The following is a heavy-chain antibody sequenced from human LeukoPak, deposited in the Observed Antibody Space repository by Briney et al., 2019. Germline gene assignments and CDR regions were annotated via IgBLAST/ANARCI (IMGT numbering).Heavy chain of an antibody. J-gene: IGHJ4*02. CDR3: ARSRPNSSLSYTYPGDY. CDR2: IYNSGST. CDR1: GGSISTYY. D-gene: IGHD6-19*01. Sequence: PSETLSLTCTVSGGSISTYYWNWIRQPPGKGLEWIGYIYNSGSTKYNPSLKSRVTISVDTSKNQFSLELNSVTAADTAVYYCARSRPNSSLSYTYPGDYWGQGTLVTVSS. V-gene: IGHV4-59*01.